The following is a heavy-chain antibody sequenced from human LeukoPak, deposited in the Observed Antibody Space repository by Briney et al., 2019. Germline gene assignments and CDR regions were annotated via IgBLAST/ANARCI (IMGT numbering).Heavy chain of an antibody. CDR2: IYYSGNT. Sequence: PSETLSLTCTVSGGSVSSGTYYWSWIRQPPGKGLEWIEYIYYSGNTNYNPSPKSRVTISVDTSKNQFSLKLSSVTAADTAVYYCARVRVGTSKYNWFAPWGQGTLVTVSS. D-gene: IGHD1-26*01. CDR1: GGSVSSGTYY. CDR3: ARVRVGTSKYNWFAP. V-gene: IGHV4-61*01. J-gene: IGHJ5*02.